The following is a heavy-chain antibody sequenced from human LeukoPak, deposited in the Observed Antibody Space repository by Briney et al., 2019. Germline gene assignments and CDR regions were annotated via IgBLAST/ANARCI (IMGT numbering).Heavy chain of an antibody. D-gene: IGHD5-24*01. V-gene: IGHV4-59*01. CDR1: GGSISSYY. CDR2: IYYSGST. CDR3: ARDNSVRDEAWWFNP. J-gene: IGHJ5*02. Sequence: SETLSLTCTVSGGSISSYYWSWIRQPPGKGLEWIGYIYYSGSTNHNPSLKSRVTISVDTSKNQFSLKLSSVTAEDTAVYYCARDNSVRDEAWWFNPWGQGTLVTVSS.